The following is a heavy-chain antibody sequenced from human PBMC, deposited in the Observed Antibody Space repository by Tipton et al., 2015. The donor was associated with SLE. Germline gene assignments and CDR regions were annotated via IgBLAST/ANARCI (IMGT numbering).Heavy chain of an antibody. Sequence: GSLRLSCPASGFTFSSYAMHWVRQAPGKGLEWVSSISSSSSYIYYADSVKGRFTISRDNAKNSLYLQMNSLRAEDTAVYYCARGVKGVGAEAFDIWGQGTMVTVSS. CDR1: GFTFSSYA. CDR2: ISSSSSYI. D-gene: IGHD1-26*01. J-gene: IGHJ3*02. CDR3: ARGVKGVGAEAFDI. V-gene: IGHV3-21*01.